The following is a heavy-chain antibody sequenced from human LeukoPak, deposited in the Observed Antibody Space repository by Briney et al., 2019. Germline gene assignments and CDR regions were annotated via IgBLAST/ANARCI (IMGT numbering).Heavy chain of an antibody. CDR1: GFTFSTYA. Sequence: HPGGSLRLSCAASGFTFSTYAMTWVGQAPGKGLEWVSLISGTGGSTYYADSVKGRSTISRDNSKNTLYLQMNSLKTEDTAVYYCTSQTRAVVVVAEPNYWGQGTLVTVSS. CDR2: ISGTGGST. D-gene: IGHD2-15*01. V-gene: IGHV3-23*01. CDR3: TSQTRAVVVVAEPNY. J-gene: IGHJ4*02.